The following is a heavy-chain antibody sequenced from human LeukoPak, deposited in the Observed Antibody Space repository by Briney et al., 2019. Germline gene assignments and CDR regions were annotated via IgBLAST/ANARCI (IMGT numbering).Heavy chain of an antibody. CDR2: INPDGNKK. CDR3: AKEDAYSSSNPDF. CDR1: GLTFSSSW. V-gene: IGHV3-7*03. D-gene: IGHD6-13*01. J-gene: IGHJ4*02. Sequence: PGGSLRLSCAVSGLTFSSSWMDWVRQAPGKGLEWVASINPDGNKKYSADSVKGRFTISRDNSKNTLYLQMDSLKAEDTAIYYCAKEDAYSSSNPDFWGQGTLVTVSS.